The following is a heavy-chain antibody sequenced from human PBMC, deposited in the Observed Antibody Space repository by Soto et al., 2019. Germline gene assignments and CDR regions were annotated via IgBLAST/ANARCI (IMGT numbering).Heavy chain of an antibody. CDR2: ISGSGGST. D-gene: IGHD3-3*01. CDR3: AKEAADYDFWSGYPNYYYYYYMDV. J-gene: IGHJ6*03. Sequence: GGSLRLSCAASGFTFSSYAMSWVRQAPGKGLEWVSAISGSGGSTYYADSVKGRFTISRDNSKNTLYLQMNSLRAEDTAVYYCAKEAADYDFWSGYPNYYYYYYMDVWGKGTTVTVSS. CDR1: GFTFSSYA. V-gene: IGHV3-23*01.